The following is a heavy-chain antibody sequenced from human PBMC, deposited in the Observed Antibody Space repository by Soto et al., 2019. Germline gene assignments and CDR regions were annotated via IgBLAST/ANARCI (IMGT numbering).Heavy chain of an antibody. J-gene: IGHJ5*02. Sequence: QVQLQESGPGLVKPSQTLSLTCTVSGASISSGGHYWSWIRQHPGKGLEWIGYIYYSGSSYYNPSLTSRVIISVHTSKNQFSLKLNSVTAADTAVYYCAREIVASSRWFDPWGQGTLVTVSS. CDR3: AREIVASSRWFDP. D-gene: IGHD3-22*01. CDR1: GASISSGGHY. V-gene: IGHV4-31*03. CDR2: IYYSGSS.